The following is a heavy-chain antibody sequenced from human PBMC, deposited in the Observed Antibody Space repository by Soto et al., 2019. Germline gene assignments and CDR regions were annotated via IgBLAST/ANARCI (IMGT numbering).Heavy chain of an antibody. CDR1: GFTFSSYG. CDR3: AKETGSSWYGWFDP. Sequence: GGSLRLSCAASGFTFSSYGMHWVRQAPGKGLEWVAVISYDGSNKYYADSVKGRFTISRDNSKNTLYLQMNSLRAEDTAVYYCAKETGSSWYGWFDPWGQGTLVTVSS. J-gene: IGHJ5*02. D-gene: IGHD6-13*01. V-gene: IGHV3-30*18. CDR2: ISYDGSNK.